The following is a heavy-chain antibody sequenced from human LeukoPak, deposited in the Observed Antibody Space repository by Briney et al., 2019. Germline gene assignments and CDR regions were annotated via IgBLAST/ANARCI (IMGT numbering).Heavy chain of an antibody. J-gene: IGHJ6*02. CDR3: ASLSIAARPDYYGMDV. CDR2: INTNTGNP. Sequence: ASVKVSCKASGYTFTSYAMNWVRQAPGQGLEWMGWINTNTGNPTYAQGFTGRFVFSLDTSVSTAYLQISSLKAEDTAVYHCASLSIAARPDYYGMDVWGQGTTVTVSS. V-gene: IGHV7-4-1*02. CDR1: GYTFTSYA. D-gene: IGHD6-6*01.